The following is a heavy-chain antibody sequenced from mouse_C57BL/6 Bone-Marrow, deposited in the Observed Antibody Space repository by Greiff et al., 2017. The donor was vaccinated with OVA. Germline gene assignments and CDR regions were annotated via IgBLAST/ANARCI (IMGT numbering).Heavy chain of an antibody. Sequence: EVQLQQSGGDLVKPGGSLKLSCAASGFTFSSYGMSWVRQTPDKRLEWVATISSGGSYTYYPDSVKGLFTISRDNAKNTLYLQMSRLKSEDTAMYYCARQGYDYDWFAYWGQGTLVTVSA. CDR3: ARQGYDYDWFAY. CDR1: GFTFSSYG. V-gene: IGHV5-6*01. D-gene: IGHD2-4*01. CDR2: ISSGGSYT. J-gene: IGHJ3*01.